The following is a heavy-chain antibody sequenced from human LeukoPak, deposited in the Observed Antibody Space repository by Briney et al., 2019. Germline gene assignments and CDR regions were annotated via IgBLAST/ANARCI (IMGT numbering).Heavy chain of an antibody. Sequence: GRSLRLSCAASGFTFDDYAMHWVRQAPGKGLEWVSGISWNSGSIGYADSVKGRFTISRDNAKNSLYLQMNSLRAEDTALYYCAKDLVAASGLYYFDYWGQGTLVTVSS. CDR2: ISWNSGSI. D-gene: IGHD5-12*01. V-gene: IGHV3-9*01. CDR1: GFTFDDYA. CDR3: AKDLVAASGLYYFDY. J-gene: IGHJ4*02.